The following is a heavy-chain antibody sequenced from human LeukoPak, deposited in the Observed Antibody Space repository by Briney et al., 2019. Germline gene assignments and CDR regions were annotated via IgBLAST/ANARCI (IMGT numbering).Heavy chain of an antibody. CDR2: ISYDGSNK. J-gene: IGHJ4*02. Sequence: GGSLRLSCAASGFTFSSYGMHWVRQAPGKGLERVAVISYDGSNKYYADSVKGRFTISRDNSKNTLYLQMNSLRAEDTAVYYCAKPLWEQQLASLFDYWGQGTLVTVSS. D-gene: IGHD6-13*01. CDR1: GFTFSSYG. V-gene: IGHV3-30*18. CDR3: AKPLWEQQLASLFDY.